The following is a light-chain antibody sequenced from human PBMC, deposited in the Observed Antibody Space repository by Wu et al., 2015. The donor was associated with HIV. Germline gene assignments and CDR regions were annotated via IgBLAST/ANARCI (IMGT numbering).Light chain of an antibody. CDR2: AAS. CDR3: QHYGSSPLFI. J-gene: IGKJ3*01. CDR1: QGISNF. V-gene: IGKV1-27*01. Sequence: DIQMTQSPSSLSASVGDRVTITCRASQGISNFLAWYQQKPGKPPKVLIYAASTLQSGVPSRFSGSGSGTDFTLTISSLQPEDFAVYFCQHYGSSPLFIFGPGTKV.